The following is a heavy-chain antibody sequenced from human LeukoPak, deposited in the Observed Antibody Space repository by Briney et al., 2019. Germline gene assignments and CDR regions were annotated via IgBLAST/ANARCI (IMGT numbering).Heavy chain of an antibody. CDR3: AKDSSPPDYDILTGYYHY. V-gene: IGHV3-48*03. Sequence: PGGSLRLSCAASGFTFSTYEMNWVRQAPGKGLEWVSYISSSGSTIYYADSVKGRFTISRDNSKNTLYLQMNSLRAEDTAVYYCAKDSSPPDYDILTGYYHYWGQGTLVTVSS. J-gene: IGHJ4*02. CDR2: ISSSGSTI. CDR1: GFTFSTYE. D-gene: IGHD3-9*01.